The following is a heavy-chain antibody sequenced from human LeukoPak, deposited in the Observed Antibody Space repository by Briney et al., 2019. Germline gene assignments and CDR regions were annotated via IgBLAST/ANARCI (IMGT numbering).Heavy chain of an antibody. CDR2: ISPVSSYT. D-gene: IGHD2/OR15-2a*01. Sequence: PGGSLRLSCLASGFSFNSYTMNWVREAPGKGLEWVSTISPVSSYTWYAESVKGRFTIPRDNPKNSLYLQMDSLRAEDTAVYYCVRDVSRRIGMDVWGQGTTVTVSS. CDR1: GFSFNSYT. J-gene: IGHJ6*02. V-gene: IGHV3-21*01. CDR3: VRDVSRRIGMDV.